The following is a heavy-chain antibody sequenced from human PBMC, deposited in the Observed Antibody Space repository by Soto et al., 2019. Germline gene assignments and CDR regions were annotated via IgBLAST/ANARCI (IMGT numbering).Heavy chain of an antibody. CDR3: ARRHSSSSAFDP. CDR2: IDPSDSYT. J-gene: IGHJ5*02. CDR1: GYSYTSYW. Sequence: SCKGSGYSYTSYWISCVRQMPGKGLEWMGRIDPSDSYTNYSPSFQGHVTISADKSISTAYLQWSSLKASDTAMYYCARRHSSSSAFDPWGQGTLVTV. D-gene: IGHD6-13*01. V-gene: IGHV5-10-1*01.